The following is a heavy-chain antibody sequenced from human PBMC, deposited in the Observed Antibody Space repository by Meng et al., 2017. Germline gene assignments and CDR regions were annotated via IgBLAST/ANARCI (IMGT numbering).Heavy chain of an antibody. Sequence: GESLKISCAASGFTFNTYAMSWVRQAPGKGLEWVSTINGGGGSTYYADSVKGRFTMSRDNSKNTLYLEMNSLRAEDTAVYYCARKITVVTPTDYWGQGTLVTVCS. CDR2: INGGGGST. V-gene: IGHV3-23*01. CDR1: GFTFNTYA. D-gene: IGHD4-23*01. J-gene: IGHJ4*02. CDR3: ARKITVVTPTDY.